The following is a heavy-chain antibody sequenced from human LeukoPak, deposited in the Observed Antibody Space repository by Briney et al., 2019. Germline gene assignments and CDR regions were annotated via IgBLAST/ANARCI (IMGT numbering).Heavy chain of an antibody. J-gene: IGHJ4*02. CDR1: GHDISNDY. CDR2: IYYIGST. CDR3: ARVAGEKGSRDY. V-gene: IGHV4-59*01. D-gene: IGHD1-26*01. Sequence: SETLSLTGSFPGHDISNDYWSSIRQPPGKGLEGIGDIYYIGSTNYNPSLKRRITISVDTSKSHFSLKLSSVTAADPALYYWARVAGEKGSRDYWGQGSLVTVSS.